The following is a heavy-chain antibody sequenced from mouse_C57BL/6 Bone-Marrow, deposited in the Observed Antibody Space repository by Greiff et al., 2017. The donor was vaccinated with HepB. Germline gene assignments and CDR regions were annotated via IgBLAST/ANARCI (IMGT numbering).Heavy chain of an antibody. D-gene: IGHD1-1*02. CDR3: TRARGGPYFDY. Sequence: EVKLVESGEGLVKPGGSLKLSCAASGFTFSSYAMSWVRQTPEKRLEWVAYISSGGDYIYYADTVKGRFTISRDNARNTLYLQMSSLKSEDTAMYYCTRARGGPYFDYWGQGTTLTVSS. V-gene: IGHV5-9-1*02. CDR1: GFTFSSYA. J-gene: IGHJ2*01. CDR2: ISSGGDYI.